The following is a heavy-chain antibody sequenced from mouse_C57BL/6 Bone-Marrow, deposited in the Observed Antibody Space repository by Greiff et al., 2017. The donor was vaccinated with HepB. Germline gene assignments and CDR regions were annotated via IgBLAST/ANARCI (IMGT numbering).Heavy chain of an antibody. CDR3: ARQEEGGGYPNWYFDV. V-gene: IGHV1-62-2*01. CDR1: GYTFTEYT. CDR2: FYPGSGSI. D-gene: IGHD2-14*01. Sequence: VQLQQSGAELVKPGASVKLSCKASGYTFTEYTIHWVKQRSGQGLEWIGWFYPGSGSIKYNEKFKDKATLTADKSSSTGYMELSRLTSEDSAVYFCARQEEGGGYPNWYFDVWGTGTTVTVSS. J-gene: IGHJ1*03.